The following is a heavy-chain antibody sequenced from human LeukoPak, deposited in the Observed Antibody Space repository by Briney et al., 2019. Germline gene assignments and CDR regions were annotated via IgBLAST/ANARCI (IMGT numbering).Heavy chain of an antibody. CDR3: ARVVVTECFDY. D-gene: IGHD2-21*02. Sequence: SQTLSLTCTVSGVSISSGDYYWSWIRQPPGQGLEWIRNINYSGSTYYNPSLKSRVTISVDTSKNQFSLKLSSVTAADTAVYYCARVVVTECFDYWGQGTLVTVSS. V-gene: IGHV4-30-4*01. CDR2: INYSGST. J-gene: IGHJ4*02. CDR1: GVSISSGDYY.